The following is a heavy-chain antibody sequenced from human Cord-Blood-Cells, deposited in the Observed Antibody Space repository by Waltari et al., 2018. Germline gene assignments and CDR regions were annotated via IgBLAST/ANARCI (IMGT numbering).Heavy chain of an antibody. CDR3: ARDRPGYYDFWYAFDI. CDR1: GGSASRGRYY. D-gene: IGHD3-3*01. V-gene: IGHV4-61*01. J-gene: IGHJ3*02. Sequence: QVQLQESGPGPVKPSETLFLTCTVPGGSASRGRYYWHWIRQPPGKGLEWIGYIYYSGSTNYNPSLKSRVTISVDTSKNQFSLKLSSVTAADTAVYYCARDRPGYYDFWYAFDIWGQGTMVTVSS. CDR2: IYYSGST.